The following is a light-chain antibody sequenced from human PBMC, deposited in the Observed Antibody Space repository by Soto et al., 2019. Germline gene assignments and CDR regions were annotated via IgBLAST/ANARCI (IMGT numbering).Light chain of an antibody. CDR3: SSYTTSSTRV. Sequence: QSALTQPASVSGSPGQSITISCTGTISDVGGYKFVSWYQQHPGKAPKLMIYEVSNRPSGVSNRFSGSKSGNTASLTISGLQAEDEADYYCSSYTTSSTRVFGGGPKLTVL. CDR1: ISDVGGYKF. V-gene: IGLV2-14*01. J-gene: IGLJ3*02. CDR2: EVS.